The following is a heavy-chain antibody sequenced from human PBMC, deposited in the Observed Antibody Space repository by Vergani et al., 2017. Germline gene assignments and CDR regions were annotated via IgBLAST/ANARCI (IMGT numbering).Heavy chain of an antibody. D-gene: IGHD5-18*01. CDR1: GGSISSYY. Sequence: QVQLQESGPGLVKPSETLPLTCTVSGGSISSYYWSWIRQPPGKGLEWIGYIYYSGSTNYNPSLKSRVTISVDTSKNQFSLKLSSVTAADTAVYYCARSSGGHSYGPGGLDYWGQGTLVTVSS. J-gene: IGHJ4*02. V-gene: IGHV4-59*01. CDR3: ARSSGGHSYGPGGLDY. CDR2: IYYSGST.